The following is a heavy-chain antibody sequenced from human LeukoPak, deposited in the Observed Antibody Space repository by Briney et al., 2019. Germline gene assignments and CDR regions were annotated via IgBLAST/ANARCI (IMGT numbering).Heavy chain of an antibody. CDR3: ARAYDSSGYLFFDY. D-gene: IGHD3-22*01. J-gene: IGHJ4*02. CDR1: GYTFTGYY. Sequence: ASVKVSCKASGYTFTGYYMHWVRQAPGQGLEWMGWINPNSGGTNYAQKFQGRVTMTRDTSISTAYMELSRLRSDDPAVYYCARAYDSSGYLFFDYWGQGTLVTVSS. CDR2: INPNSGGT. V-gene: IGHV1-2*02.